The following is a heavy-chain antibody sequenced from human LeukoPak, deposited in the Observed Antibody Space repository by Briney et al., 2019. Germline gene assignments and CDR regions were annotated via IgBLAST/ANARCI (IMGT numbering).Heavy chain of an antibody. D-gene: IGHD6-6*01. CDR2: ISGSGGST. CDR3: ARDERQQLASYYYGMDV. J-gene: IGHJ6*02. Sequence: GGSLRLSCAASGFTFDRYAMSWVRQAPGKGLEWVSTISGSGGSTYYADSVKGRFTISRDNSKNTLYLQMNSLRAEDTAVYYCARDERQQLASYYYGMDVWGQGTTVTVSS. V-gene: IGHV3-23*01. CDR1: GFTFDRYA.